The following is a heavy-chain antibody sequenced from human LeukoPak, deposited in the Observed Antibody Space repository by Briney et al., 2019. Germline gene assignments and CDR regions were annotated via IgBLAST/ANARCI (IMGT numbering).Heavy chain of an antibody. V-gene: IGHV3-23*01. CDR2: ISGSGGST. CDR1: GFTFSSYA. CDR3: AKDRHILTGYYWEYFQH. Sequence: GGSLRLSCAASGFTFSSYAMTWVRQAPGKGLEWVSAISGSGGSTYYADSVRGRFTISRDNSKNTLYLQMNSLRAEDTAVYYCAKDRHILTGYYWEYFQHWGQGTLVTVSS. D-gene: IGHD3-9*01. J-gene: IGHJ1*01.